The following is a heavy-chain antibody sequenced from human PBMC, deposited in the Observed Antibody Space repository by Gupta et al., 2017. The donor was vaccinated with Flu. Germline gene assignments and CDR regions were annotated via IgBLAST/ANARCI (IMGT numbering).Heavy chain of an antibody. CDR2: IFNLANT. Sequence: QLQLQESGPGLVKPSETLSLTCTVSGGSIGSTNSHWGWIRQPPGKGLECIGPIFNLANTHYNPPLKSRVSISVDPSKNQFSLELTSVTAADTAVYFCARRPLGYGDYFYYYYMDVWGKGTTVAVSS. V-gene: IGHV4-39*01. CDR3: ARRPLGYGDYFYYYYMDV. J-gene: IGHJ6*03. D-gene: IGHD4-17*01. CDR1: GGSIGSTNSH.